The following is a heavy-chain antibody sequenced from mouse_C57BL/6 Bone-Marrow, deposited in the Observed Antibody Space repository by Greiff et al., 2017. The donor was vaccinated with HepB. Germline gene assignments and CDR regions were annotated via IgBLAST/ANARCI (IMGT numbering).Heavy chain of an antibody. J-gene: IGHJ1*03. CDR3: VRITTVWYFDV. Sequence: EVQLVESGGGLAQPKGSLKLSCAASGFSFNTYAMNWVRQAPGKGLEWVARIRSKSNNYATYYADSVKDRFTISRDDSESMLYLQMNNLKTEDTAMYYCVRITTVWYFDVWGTGTTVTVSS. V-gene: IGHV10-1*01. D-gene: IGHD1-1*01. CDR2: IRSKSNNYAT. CDR1: GFSFNTYA.